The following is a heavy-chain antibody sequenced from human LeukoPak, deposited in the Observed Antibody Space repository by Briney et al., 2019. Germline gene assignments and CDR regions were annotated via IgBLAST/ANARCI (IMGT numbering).Heavy chain of an antibody. J-gene: IGHJ4*02. CDR2: IYYSGST. Sequence: SGTLSLACTASGGSISSSSYYWGWIRQPPGKGLEWIGSIYYSGSTYYNPSLKSRVTTSVDTSKNQFSLKLSSVTAADTAVYYCARRGVLLWFGDRGGYYFDYWGQGTLVTVSS. CDR3: ARRGVLLWFGDRGGYYFDY. CDR1: GGSISSSSYY. V-gene: IGHV4-39*01. D-gene: IGHD3-10*01.